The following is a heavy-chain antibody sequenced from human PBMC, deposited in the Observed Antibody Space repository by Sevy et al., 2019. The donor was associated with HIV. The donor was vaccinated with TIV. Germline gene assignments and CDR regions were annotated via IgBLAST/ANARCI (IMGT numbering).Heavy chain of an antibody. CDR1: GFTFSSYW. D-gene: IGHD5-12*01. Sequence: GGSLRLSCAASGFTFSSYWMHWVRQAPGKGLVWVSRINTDGISTSYADSVKGQFTISRDNAKNTLYLQMNSLSVEDTAVYYCAQCPRGAGESGLGYWGQGTLVTVSS. CDR3: AQCPRGAGESGLGY. V-gene: IGHV3-74*01. CDR2: INTDGIST. J-gene: IGHJ4*02.